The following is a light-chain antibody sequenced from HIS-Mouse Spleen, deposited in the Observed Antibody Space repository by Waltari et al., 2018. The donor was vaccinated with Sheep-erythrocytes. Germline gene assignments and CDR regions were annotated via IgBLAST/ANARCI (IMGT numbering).Light chain of an antibody. CDR1: SRYCGGYNY. CDR2: DVS. V-gene: IGLV2-11*02. J-gene: IGLJ3*02. CDR3: CSYAGSYTFWV. Sequence: QSALTQPRSVSGSPGQAVTISCTGTSRYCGGYNYVPWYQHHPGKAPKLMIYDVSKRPSGVPDRFSGSKSGNTASLTISGLQAEDEADYYCCSYAGSYTFWVFGGGTRLTVL.